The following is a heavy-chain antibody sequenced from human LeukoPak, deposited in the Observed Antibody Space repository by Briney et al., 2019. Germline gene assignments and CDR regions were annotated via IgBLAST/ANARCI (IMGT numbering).Heavy chain of an antibody. J-gene: IGHJ4*02. CDR2: IYYSGIT. D-gene: IGHD2-15*01. Sequence: PSETLSLTCTVSGASISGYYWTWIRQPPGKGLEWIGYIYYSGITNYNPSLKSRVTMSVDTSKNQVSLKLSSVTAADTAVYYCARFCSGGSCPDYWGQGTLVTVSS. CDR1: GASISGYY. CDR3: ARFCSGGSCPDY. V-gene: IGHV4-59*01.